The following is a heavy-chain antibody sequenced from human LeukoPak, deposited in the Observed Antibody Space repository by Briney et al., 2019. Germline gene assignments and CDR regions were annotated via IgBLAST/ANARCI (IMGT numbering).Heavy chain of an antibody. CDR1: GFTFSSYE. D-gene: IGHD6-13*01. CDR2: ISSSGKTI. CDR3: ATTSIAAAVPGCFDY. J-gene: IGHJ4*02. Sequence: GGSLRLSCEASGFTFSSYEMNWVRQAPGKELEWVSYISSSGKTIYYAYSTKGRFTVSRDNAKNSLYLQINRLRAEDTAVYYCATTSIAAAVPGCFDYWGQGTLVTVFS. V-gene: IGHV3-48*03.